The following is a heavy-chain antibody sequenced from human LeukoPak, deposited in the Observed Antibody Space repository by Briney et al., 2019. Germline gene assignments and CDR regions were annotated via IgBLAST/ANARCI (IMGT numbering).Heavy chain of an antibody. Sequence: GGSLRLSCAASGFTFRDSWMSWVRQAPGKGLEWVANIKQDGSEMYYVDSVKGRFTISRDNAKDSLLLQLTSLRAEDTAVYYCARLYYYDSSGYAMYFDFWGQGTLVAVSS. V-gene: IGHV3-7*01. J-gene: IGHJ4*02. D-gene: IGHD3-22*01. CDR3: ARLYYYDSSGYAMYFDF. CDR1: GFTFRDSW. CDR2: IKQDGSEM.